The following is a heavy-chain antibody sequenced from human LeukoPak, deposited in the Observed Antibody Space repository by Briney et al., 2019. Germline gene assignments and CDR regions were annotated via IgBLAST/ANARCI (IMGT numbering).Heavy chain of an antibody. CDR3: ARVDDYGDREGAFDI. J-gene: IGHJ3*02. CDR2: ISSSSSYI. Sequence: KPGGSLRLSCAASGFTFSSYSMNWVRQAPGKGLEWVSSISSSSSYIYYADSVKGRFTISRDNAKNSLYLQMNSLRAEDTAVYSCARVDDYGDREGAFDIWGQGTMVTVSS. CDR1: GFTFSSYS. V-gene: IGHV3-21*01. D-gene: IGHD4-17*01.